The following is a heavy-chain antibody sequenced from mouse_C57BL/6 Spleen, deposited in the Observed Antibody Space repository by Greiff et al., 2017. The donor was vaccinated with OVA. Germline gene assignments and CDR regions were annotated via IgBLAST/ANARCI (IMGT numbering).Heavy chain of an antibody. Sequence: QVQLQQPGAELVMPGASVKLSCKASGYTFTSYWMHWVKQRPGQGLEWIGEIDPSDSYTNYNQKFKGKSTLTVDKSSSTAYMQLSSLTSEDSAVYYCARSTTVGGRYVDVWGTGTTVTVSS. V-gene: IGHV1-69*01. J-gene: IGHJ1*03. D-gene: IGHD1-1*01. CDR1: GYTFTSYW. CDR3: ARSTTVGGRYVDV. CDR2: IDPSDSYT.